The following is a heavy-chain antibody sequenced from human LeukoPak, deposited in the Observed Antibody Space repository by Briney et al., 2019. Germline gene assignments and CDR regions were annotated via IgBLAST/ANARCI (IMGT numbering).Heavy chain of an antibody. CDR1: GFTFHDYA. D-gene: IGHD3-22*01. CDR2: ISSSSSYI. J-gene: IGHJ4*02. CDR3: ASEAQSAYDYRPLVDY. V-gene: IGHV3-21*01. Sequence: GGSLRLSFAASGFTFHDYAMHWVRQAPGKGLEWVSSISSSSSYIDYADSVKGRFTISRDNAKNSLYLQMNSLRAEDTAVYYCASEAQSAYDYRPLVDYWGQGTLVTVSS.